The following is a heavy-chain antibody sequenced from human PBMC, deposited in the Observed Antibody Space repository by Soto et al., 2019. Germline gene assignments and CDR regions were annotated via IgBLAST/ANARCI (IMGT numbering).Heavy chain of an antibody. V-gene: IGHV3-9*01. CDR2: ISWNSGSI. CDR3: AKDSGPYYGSGSYYFGYYYMDV. D-gene: IGHD3-10*01. J-gene: IGHJ6*03. Sequence: GGSLRLSCAASGFTFDDYAMHWVRQAPGKGLEWVSGISWNSGSIGYADSVKGRFTISRDNAKNSLYLQMNSLRAEDTALYYCAKDSGPYYGSGSYYFGYYYMDVWGKGTTVTVSS. CDR1: GFTFDDYA.